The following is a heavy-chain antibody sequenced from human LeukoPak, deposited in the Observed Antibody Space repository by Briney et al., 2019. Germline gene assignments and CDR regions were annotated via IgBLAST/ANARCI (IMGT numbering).Heavy chain of an antibody. CDR3: ARGHSDLDY. V-gene: IGHV1-2*02. CDR1: GYTSTRYY. D-gene: IGHD2-21*02. J-gene: IGHJ4*02. CDR2: NDPNSGGT. Sequence: GASVKVSCKAAGYTSTRYYLPCVRQAPGQGLEWRGWNDPNSGGTNYAQKFQGRVTMTRDTSISTAYMELSRLRSDDTAVYYCARGHSDLDYWGQGTLVTVSS.